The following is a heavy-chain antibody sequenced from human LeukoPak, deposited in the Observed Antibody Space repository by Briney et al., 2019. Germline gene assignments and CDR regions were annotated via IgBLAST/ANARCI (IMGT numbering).Heavy chain of an antibody. CDR3: ARGILRDYYDSSGFYHRGGVGY. J-gene: IGHJ4*02. V-gene: IGHV4-59*08. Sequence: SETLSLTCTVSGGSISNYHWSWIRQSPGKGLEWIGYIYYSGSTNYKPSLKSRVTISVDTSKNQFSLKLSSVTAADTAVYFCARGILRDYYDSSGFYHRGGVGYWGQGTLVTVSS. CDR1: GGSISNYH. D-gene: IGHD3-22*01. CDR2: IYYSGST.